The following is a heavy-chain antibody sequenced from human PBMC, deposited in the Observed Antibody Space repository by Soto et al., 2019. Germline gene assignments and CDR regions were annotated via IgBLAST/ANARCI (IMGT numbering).Heavy chain of an antibody. D-gene: IGHD6-19*01. CDR3: ACIAVAGTDYAFDY. V-gene: IGHV3-48*01. J-gene: IGHJ4*02. CDR2: ISSSSSTI. Sequence: GGSLRLSCAASGFTFSSYSMNWVRQAPGKGLEWVSYISSSSSTIYYADSVKGRSTISRDNAKNSLYLQMNSLRAEDTAVYYCACIAVAGTDYAFDYWGQGTLVTVSS. CDR1: GFTFSSYS.